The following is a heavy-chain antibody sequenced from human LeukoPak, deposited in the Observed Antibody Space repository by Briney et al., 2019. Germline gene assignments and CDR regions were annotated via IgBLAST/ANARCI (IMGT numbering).Heavy chain of an antibody. CDR1: GGSISSYY. CDR2: IYHSGST. Sequence: SETLSLTCTVSGGSISSYYWSWIRQPPGKGLEWIGSIYHSGSTYYNPSLKSRVTISVDTSKNQFSLKLSSVTAADTAVYYCARDGFGEFFSYWGQGTLVTVSS. V-gene: IGHV4-38-2*02. J-gene: IGHJ4*02. D-gene: IGHD3-10*01. CDR3: ARDGFGEFFSY.